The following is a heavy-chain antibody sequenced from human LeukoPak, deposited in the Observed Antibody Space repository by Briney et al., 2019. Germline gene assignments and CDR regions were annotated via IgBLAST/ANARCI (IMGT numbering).Heavy chain of an antibody. J-gene: IGHJ5*02. V-gene: IGHV1-2*02. CDR3: ARNYYDFWSGYWSWFDP. Sequence: ASVKVSCKASGGTFSSYAISWVRQAPGQGLEWMGWINPNSGGTNYAQKFQGRVTMTRDTSISTAYMELSRLRSDDTAVYYCARNYYDFWSGYWSWFDPWGQGTLVTVSS. CDR2: INPNSGGT. CDR1: GGTFSSYA. D-gene: IGHD3-3*01.